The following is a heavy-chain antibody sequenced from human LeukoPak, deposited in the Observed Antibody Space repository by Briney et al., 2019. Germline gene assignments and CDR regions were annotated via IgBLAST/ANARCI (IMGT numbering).Heavy chain of an antibody. Sequence: PSQTLSLTCTVSGASLSSGDYYWSWIRQPPGKGLEWIGYIYYSGSTYYNPSLKSRVTISVDTSKNQFSLKLSSVTAADTAVYYCARGPYYDVLTGYFNWFDPWGQGTLVTVSS. CDR3: ARGPYYDVLTGYFNWFDP. CDR1: GASLSSGDYY. J-gene: IGHJ5*02. D-gene: IGHD3-9*01. CDR2: IYYSGST. V-gene: IGHV4-30-4*01.